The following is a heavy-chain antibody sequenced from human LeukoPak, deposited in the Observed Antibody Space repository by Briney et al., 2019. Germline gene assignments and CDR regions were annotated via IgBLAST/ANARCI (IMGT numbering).Heavy chain of an antibody. V-gene: IGHV3-23*01. Sequence: GGSLRLSCAASGFIFNNYGLIWVRQAPGKGLEWVSAISNNGGGTQYADFVEGRFTISRDNSKNTLFLQMSSLRAEDTALYYCAKGSGGYFADLWGQGTLVTVSS. J-gene: IGHJ5*02. CDR2: ISNNGGGT. CDR1: GFIFNNYG. D-gene: IGHD2-15*01. CDR3: AKGSGGYFADL.